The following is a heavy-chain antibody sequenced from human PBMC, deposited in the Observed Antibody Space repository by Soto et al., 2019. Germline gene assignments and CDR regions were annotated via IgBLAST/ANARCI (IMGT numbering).Heavy chain of an antibody. CDR2: VSGSGGST. V-gene: IGHV3-23*01. CDR3: ARDPIYYDSSGCFDY. Sequence: GGSLRLSCAASGFTFSSYAMSWVRQAPGKGLEWISAVSGSGGSTYYADSVKGRFTISRDNSKNTLYLQMNSLRAEDTAVYYCARDPIYYDSSGCFDYWGQGTLVTVSS. D-gene: IGHD3-22*01. J-gene: IGHJ4*02. CDR1: GFTFSSYA.